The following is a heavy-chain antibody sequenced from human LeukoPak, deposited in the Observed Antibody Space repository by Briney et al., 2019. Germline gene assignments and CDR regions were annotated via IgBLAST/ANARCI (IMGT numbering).Heavy chain of an antibody. CDR1: GGSISSYY. J-gene: IGHJ4*02. V-gene: IGHV4-59*01. CDR2: FYYSGST. CDR3: ARGDMTTVTTMGY. D-gene: IGHD4-17*01. Sequence: SETLSLTCTVSGGSISSYYWSWLRQPPGKGLEWIGYFYYSGSTNYNPSLKSRVSISVDTSKNQFSLKLSSVTTADTAVYYCARGDMTTVTTMGYWGQGTLVTASS.